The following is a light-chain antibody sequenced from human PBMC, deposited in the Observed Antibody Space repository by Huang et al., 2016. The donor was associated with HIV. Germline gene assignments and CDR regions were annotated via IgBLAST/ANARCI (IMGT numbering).Light chain of an antibody. CDR3: QQYNKWPRT. CDR2: DAA. J-gene: IGKJ1*01. V-gene: IGKV3D-15*01. Sequence: DILMTQSPVTLSVPPGERATLSCRASQHLGSNLAWYQQKPCHPPRLLIYDAATRATGAPARFSGSGSKTDFNLTIDSLQSEDSARYFCQQYNKWPRTFGQGTKLEIK. CDR1: QHLGSN.